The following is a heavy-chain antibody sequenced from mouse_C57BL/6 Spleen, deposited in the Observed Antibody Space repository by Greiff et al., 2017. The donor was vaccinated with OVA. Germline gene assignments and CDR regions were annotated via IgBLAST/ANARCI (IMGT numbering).Heavy chain of an antibody. CDR2: INPNNGGT. V-gene: IGHV1-26*01. J-gene: IGHJ3*01. CDR1: GYTFTDYY. D-gene: IGHD3-3*01. CDR3: AREGAWFAY. Sequence: EVQLQQSGPELVKPGASVKISCKASGYTFTDYYMNWVKQSHGKSLEWIGDINPNNGGTSYNQKFKGKATLTVDKSSNTAYMELRSLTSEDSAVYYCAREGAWFAYWGQGTLVTVSA.